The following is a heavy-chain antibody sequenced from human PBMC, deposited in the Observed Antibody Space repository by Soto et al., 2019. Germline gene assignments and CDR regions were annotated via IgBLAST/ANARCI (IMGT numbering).Heavy chain of an antibody. J-gene: IGHJ1*01. V-gene: IGHV3-72*01. CDR1: GFRFSDYY. CDR3: ARDRYGDPGIQH. D-gene: IGHD4-17*01. Sequence: EVQLVESGGGLVQPGGSLSLSCVVSGFRFSDYYMDWVRQAPGKGLEWVARIRNKAKSYSTEYAASVKGRFTISRDDSKNSLYLLMSGLKTEDTAVYYCARDRYGDPGIQHWGQGSLVTVSS. CDR2: IRNKAKSYST.